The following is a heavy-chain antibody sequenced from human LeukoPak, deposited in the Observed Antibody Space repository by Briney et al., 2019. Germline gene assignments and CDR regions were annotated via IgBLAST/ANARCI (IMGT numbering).Heavy chain of an antibody. V-gene: IGHV4-4*07. Sequence: SETLSLTCTVSGGSISSYYWSWIRQPAGKGLEWIGRFYTSGSTNYNPSLKRRVTMSVDTSKNQSSLKLSSVTAADTAVYYCARERSEYFDYWGQGTLVTVSS. J-gene: IGHJ4*02. CDR2: FYTSGST. D-gene: IGHD3-3*01. CDR1: GGSISSYY. CDR3: ARERSEYFDY.